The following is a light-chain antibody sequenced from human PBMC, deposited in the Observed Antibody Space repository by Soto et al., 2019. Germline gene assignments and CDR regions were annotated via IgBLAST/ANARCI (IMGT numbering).Light chain of an antibody. CDR2: DAS. CDR1: QSVSSY. V-gene: IGKV3-11*01. Sequence: EIVLTQSPATLTFSPGERATLSCRASQSVSSYLAWYQQKPGQAPRLLIYDASNRATGIPARFSGSGSGTDFTLTISSLEPEDFAVYYCQERSIWPRALGQGTKVESK. CDR3: QERSIWPRA. J-gene: IGKJ1*01.